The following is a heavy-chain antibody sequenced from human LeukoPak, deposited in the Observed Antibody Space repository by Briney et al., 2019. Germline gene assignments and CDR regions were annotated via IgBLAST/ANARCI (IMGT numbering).Heavy chain of an antibody. CDR1: GGSISSYY. CDR2: IYYSGST. D-gene: IGHD3-3*02. CDR3: AGIAFYDSPNYFDY. J-gene: IGHJ4*02. Sequence: SETLSLTCTVSGGSISSYYWSWIRQPPGKGLEWIGYIYYSGSTNYNPSLKSRVTISVDTSKNQFSLKLSSVAAAGTAVYYCAGIAFYDSPNYFDYWGQGTLVTVSS. V-gene: IGHV4-59*01.